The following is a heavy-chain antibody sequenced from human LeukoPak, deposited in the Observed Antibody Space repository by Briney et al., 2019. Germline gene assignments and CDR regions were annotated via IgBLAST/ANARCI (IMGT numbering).Heavy chain of an antibody. CDR2: IYSGGST. CDR1: GFTVNSNY. V-gene: IGHV3-66*02. D-gene: IGHD5-18*01. Sequence: PGGSLRLSCAASGFTVNSNYRTWVRQAPGKGLEWVSVIYSGGSTYYADSVKGRFTISRDNSKNTLYLQMNSLRAEDTAVYYCASGPREIQPEDYWGQGTLVTVSS. CDR3: ASGPREIQPEDY. J-gene: IGHJ4*02.